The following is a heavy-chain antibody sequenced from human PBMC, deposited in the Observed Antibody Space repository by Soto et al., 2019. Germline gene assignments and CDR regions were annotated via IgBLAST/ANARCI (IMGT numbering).Heavy chain of an antibody. D-gene: IGHD3-22*01. J-gene: IGHJ6*02. CDR2: IIPISETT. CDR3: ARALLSHSYDSGGYDSYFHAMDV. CDR1: GGTFSSLD. Sequence: QVQLVQSGAEVKKPGSSVKVSCKASGGTFSSLDINWVRQAPGQGLEWMGGIIPISETTNYAQMFQGRVSIVEDMSTSTAYVELSRLRSEDTAVYYCARALLSHSYDSGGYDSYFHAMDVWGQGTPVTVSS. V-gene: IGHV1-69*06.